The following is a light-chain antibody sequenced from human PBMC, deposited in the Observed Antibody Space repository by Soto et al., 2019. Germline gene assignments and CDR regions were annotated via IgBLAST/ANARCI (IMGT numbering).Light chain of an antibody. Sequence: IVLTQSPGNLSLSPGEKATLSCRASQSLSTTYLAWYQPKPGQAPRLVNYVAASRAIGIPDRCSGSESSTDFTDTISRLEYEDFAVYYCHQYASTPLTFGQGTRVEIK. V-gene: IGKV3-20*01. CDR1: QSLSTTY. J-gene: IGKJ1*01. CDR2: VAA. CDR3: HQYASTPLT.